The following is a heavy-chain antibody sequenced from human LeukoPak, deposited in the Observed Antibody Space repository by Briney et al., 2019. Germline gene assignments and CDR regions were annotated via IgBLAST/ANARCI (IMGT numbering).Heavy chain of an antibody. Sequence: GGSLRLSCTASGFTFGDYAMSWFRQAPGKGLEWVGFIRSKAYGGTTEYDASVKGRFTISRDDSKSIAYLQMNSLKTEDTAVYYCTRVGNRDEREQWLVSYWGQGTLVTVSS. CDR2: IRSKAYGGTT. V-gene: IGHV3-49*03. CDR1: GFTFGDYA. D-gene: IGHD6-19*01. J-gene: IGHJ4*02. CDR3: TRVGNRDEREQWLVSY.